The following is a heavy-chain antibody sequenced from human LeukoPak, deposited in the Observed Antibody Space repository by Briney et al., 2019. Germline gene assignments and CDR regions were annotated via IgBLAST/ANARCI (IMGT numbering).Heavy chain of an antibody. CDR3: ARGSGWGMDV. V-gene: IGHV3-13*04. CDR1: GFTVSSHD. J-gene: IGHJ6*02. D-gene: IGHD3-10*01. Sequence: PGGSLRLSCAASGFTVSSHDMHWVRQTTGRGLEWVSVIGTNADTHYPGSVKGRFTISRENAKNSLYLQMTSLRAGDTAVYYCARGSGWGMDVWGQGTTVTLSS. CDR2: IGTNADT.